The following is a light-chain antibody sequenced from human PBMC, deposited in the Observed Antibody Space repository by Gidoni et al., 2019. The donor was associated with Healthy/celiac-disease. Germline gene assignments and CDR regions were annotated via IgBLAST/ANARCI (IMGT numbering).Light chain of an antibody. Sequence: EIGMPQSPATLSVSPGERATLSCRASQSVSSNLAWYQQKPGQAPRLLIYGASTRATGIPARFSGSGSGTEFTLTISSLQSEDFAVYYCQQYNNWPRMFGQGTKVEIK. CDR2: GAS. J-gene: IGKJ1*01. CDR3: QQYNNWPRM. CDR1: QSVSSN. V-gene: IGKV3-15*01.